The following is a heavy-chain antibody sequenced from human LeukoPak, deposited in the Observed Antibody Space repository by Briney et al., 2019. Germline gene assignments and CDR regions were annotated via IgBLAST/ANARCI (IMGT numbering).Heavy chain of an antibody. CDR1: GFSFSSYG. Sequence: GGSLRLSCAASGFSFSSYGMHWVRQAPGKGLEWVAVIWYDGSNKYYADSVKGRFTISRDNSKNTLYLQMNSLRAEDTALYYYARGTAYSYYNMDVWGQGTTVTVSS. J-gene: IGHJ6*02. CDR2: IWYDGSNK. V-gene: IGHV3-33*01. CDR3: ARGTAYSYYNMDV.